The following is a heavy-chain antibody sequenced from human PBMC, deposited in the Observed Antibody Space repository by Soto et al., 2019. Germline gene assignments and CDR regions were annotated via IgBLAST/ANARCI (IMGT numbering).Heavy chain of an antibody. D-gene: IGHD6-13*01. J-gene: IGHJ6*02. CDR3: ARLLPSSRQTPDSYGMDV. CDR2: INPNSGGT. Sequence: ASVKVSCKASGYTFTGYYMHWVRQAPGQGLEWMGWINPNSGGTNYAQKFQGWVTMTRDTSISTAYMELSRLRSDDTAVYYCARLLPSSRQTPDSYGMDVWGQGITVTVSS. V-gene: IGHV1-2*04. CDR1: GYTFTGYY.